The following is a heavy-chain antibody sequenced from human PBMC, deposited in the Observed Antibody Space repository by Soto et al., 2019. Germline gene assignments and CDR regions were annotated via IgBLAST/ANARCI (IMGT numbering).Heavy chain of an antibody. CDR3: TLLRATTVTT. CDR2: ISSSSSYI. D-gene: IGHD4-17*01. J-gene: IGHJ3*01. Sequence: PGGSLRLSCAASGFTFSSYSMNWVRQAPGKGLEWVSSISSSSSYIYYADSVKGRFTISRDNAKNSLYLQMNSLRAEDTAVYYCTLLRATTVTTWGQGTKVTVSS. CDR1: GFTFSSYS. V-gene: IGHV3-21*01.